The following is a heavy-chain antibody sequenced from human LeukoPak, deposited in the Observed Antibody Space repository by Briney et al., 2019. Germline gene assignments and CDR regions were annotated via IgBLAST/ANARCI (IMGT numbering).Heavy chain of an antibody. CDR1: RITVSSNY. D-gene: IGHD1/OR15-1a*01. Sequence: PGGSLRLSCAASRITVSSNYMSWVRQAPGKGLEWVSVMYSDSRTYYADSVKGRFTISRDNSKNTLYLEMNSLRAEDTAVYYCARSNCNSCYLGVWYYFDYWGQGALVTVSS. CDR2: MYSDSRT. J-gene: IGHJ4*02. V-gene: IGHV3-66*01. CDR3: ARSNCNSCYLGVWYYFDY.